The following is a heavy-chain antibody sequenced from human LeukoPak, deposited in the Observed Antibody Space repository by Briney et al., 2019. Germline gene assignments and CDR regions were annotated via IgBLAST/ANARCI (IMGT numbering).Heavy chain of an antibody. Sequence: SETLSLTCTVSGGTISSYYWSWIRQPPGKGLEWIGYIYYSGSTNYNPSLKSRVTISVDTSKNQFSLKLSSVTAADTAVYYCARVGSGLGTNWFDPWGQGTQVTVSS. V-gene: IGHV4-59*01. J-gene: IGHJ5*02. CDR3: ARVGSGLGTNWFDP. CDR1: GGTISSYY. D-gene: IGHD3-10*01. CDR2: IYYSGST.